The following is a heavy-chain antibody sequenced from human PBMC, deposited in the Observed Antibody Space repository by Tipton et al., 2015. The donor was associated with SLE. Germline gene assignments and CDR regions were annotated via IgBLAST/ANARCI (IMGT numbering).Heavy chain of an antibody. CDR2: IYYSGST. CDR1: GGSISSHY. CDR3: ARDITVRGEDY. V-gene: IGHV4-59*11. Sequence: TLSLTCTVSGGSISSHYWSWIRQPPGKGLEWIGYIYYSGSTNYNPSLKSRVTISVDTSKSQFSLKLSSVTAADTAVYYCARDITVRGEDYWGQGTLVTVSS. D-gene: IGHD3-10*01. J-gene: IGHJ4*02.